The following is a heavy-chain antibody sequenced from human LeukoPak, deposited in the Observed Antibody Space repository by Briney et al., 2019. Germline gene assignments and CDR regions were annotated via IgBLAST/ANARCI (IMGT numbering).Heavy chain of an antibody. J-gene: IGHJ4*02. CDR3: ARGGGGDSGKRASLDY. CDR2: INPSGGST. V-gene: IGHV1-46*01. D-gene: IGHD1-26*01. CDR1: GYTFTSYY. Sequence: ASVKVSCKASGYTFTSYYMHWVRQAPGQGLEWMGIINPSGGSTSYAQKFQGRVTMTRDTSTSTVYMELSSLRSEDTAVYCCARGGGGDSGKRASLDYWGQGTLVTVSS.